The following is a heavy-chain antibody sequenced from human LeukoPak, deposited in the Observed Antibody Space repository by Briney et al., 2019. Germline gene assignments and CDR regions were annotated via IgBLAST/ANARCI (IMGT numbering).Heavy chain of an antibody. CDR3: ARLPLTERRHFDY. J-gene: IGHJ4*02. V-gene: IGHV3-73*01. Sequence: GGSLRLSCAASGFTFSVSDIHWVRHASGKGLEEVGRITTKASNYATAYAASVKGRFTVSRDDSENTAYLQMNSLKTEDTAVYYCARLPLTERRHFDYWGQGTLVTVSS. CDR2: ITTKASNYAT. D-gene: IGHD5-24*01. CDR1: GFTFSVSD.